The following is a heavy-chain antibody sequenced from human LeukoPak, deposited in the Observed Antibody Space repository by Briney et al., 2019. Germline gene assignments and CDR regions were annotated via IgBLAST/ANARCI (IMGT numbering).Heavy chain of an antibody. CDR2: ISGSGGST. J-gene: IGHJ5*02. CDR1: AFTFSNYA. CDR3: ARVRITMVRGVNWFDP. Sequence: GGSLRLSCTASAFTFSNYAIHWVRQAPGKGLEWVSAISGSGGSTYYADSVKGRFTISRDNSKNTLYLQMDSLRAEDTAVYYCARVRITMVRGVNWFDPWGQGTLVTVSS. V-gene: IGHV3-23*01. D-gene: IGHD3-10*01.